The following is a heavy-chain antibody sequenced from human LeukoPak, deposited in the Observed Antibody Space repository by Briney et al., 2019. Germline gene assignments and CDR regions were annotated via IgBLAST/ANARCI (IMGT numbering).Heavy chain of an antibody. CDR1: GYTFTSYG. V-gene: IGHV1-18*01. J-gene: IGHJ4*02. D-gene: IGHD3-10*01. Sequence: GASVKVSCKASGYTFTSYGISWVRQAPGQGLEWMGWNSAYNGNTNYAQKLQGRVTMTTDTSTSTAYMELRSLRSDDTAVYYCARDSLLWFGELSSVWGQGTLVTVSS. CDR3: ARDSLLWFGELSSV. CDR2: NSAYNGNT.